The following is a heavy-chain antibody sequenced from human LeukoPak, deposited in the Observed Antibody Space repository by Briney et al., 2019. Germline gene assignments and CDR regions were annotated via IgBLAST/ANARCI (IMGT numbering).Heavy chain of an antibody. CDR3: ARDHPLYGDSFYFDY. CDR2: IYHSGST. J-gene: IGHJ4*02. CDR1: GGSFSGYY. Sequence: SETLSLTCAVYGGSFSGYYWSWIRQPPGKGLEWIGEIYHSGSTNYNPSLKSRVTISVDKSKNQFSLKLSSVTAADTAVYYCARDHPLYGDSFYFDYWGQGTLVTVSS. V-gene: IGHV4-34*01. D-gene: IGHD4-17*01.